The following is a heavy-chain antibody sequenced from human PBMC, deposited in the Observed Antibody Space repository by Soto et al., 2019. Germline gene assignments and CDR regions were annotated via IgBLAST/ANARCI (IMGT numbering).Heavy chain of an antibody. CDR2: INPKSGDT. D-gene: IGHD1-26*01. V-gene: IGHV1-2*02. CDR1: GYTLTGYY. Sequence: ASVKVSCKASGYTLTGYYIHWVRQAPGQGLEWMGWINPKSGDTNYAQKFQGRVSMTRDTSITTAYMEVSRLKSDDTAVYYCARGSPRMGALPTYWGQGTLVTVSS. J-gene: IGHJ4*02. CDR3: ARGSPRMGALPTY.